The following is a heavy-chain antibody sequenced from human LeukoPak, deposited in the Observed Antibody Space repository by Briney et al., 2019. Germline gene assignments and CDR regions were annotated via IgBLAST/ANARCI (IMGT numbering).Heavy chain of an antibody. D-gene: IGHD3-22*01. CDR1: GGSISSGGYY. Sequence: PSQTLSLTCTVSGGSISSGGYYWSWVRQHPGKGLEWIGYIYYSGSTYYNPSLKSRVTISVDTSKNQFSLKLSSVTAADTAVYYCARERYYDSSGYYLDYWGQGTLVTVSS. CDR2: IYYSGST. CDR3: ARERYYDSSGYYLDY. J-gene: IGHJ4*02. V-gene: IGHV4-31*03.